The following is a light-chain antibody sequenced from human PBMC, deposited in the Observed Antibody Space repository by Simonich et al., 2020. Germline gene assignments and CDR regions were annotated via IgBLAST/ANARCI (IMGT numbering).Light chain of an antibody. J-gene: IGLJ3*02. CDR2: DVR. CDR3: SSYTSSSTWV. Sequence: QSALTQPASVSGSPGQSITISCTGTSSDVGGYNYVSWYQQHPGKAPKLMIYDVRTRPSGVSNPFSGSKSGNTASLTISGLQAEDEADYYCSSYTSSSTWVFGGGTKLTVL. CDR1: SSDVGGYNY. V-gene: IGLV2-14*01.